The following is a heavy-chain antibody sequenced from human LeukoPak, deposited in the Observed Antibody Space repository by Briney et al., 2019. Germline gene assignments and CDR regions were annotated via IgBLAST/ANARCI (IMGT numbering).Heavy chain of an antibody. CDR1: GFIIGSYW. J-gene: IGHJ3*01. CDR3: ARAGYYGDDAFDL. CDR2: IRQDGSEK. Sequence: GGSLRLSCVASGFIIGSYWMSWVRQAPGRGLEWVANIRQDGSEKYYVDSVKGRLTISRDNARNSLYLQMNNLTAADTAIYYCARAGYYGDDAFDLWGQGTRVTVSS. D-gene: IGHD2/OR15-2a*01. V-gene: IGHV3-7*01.